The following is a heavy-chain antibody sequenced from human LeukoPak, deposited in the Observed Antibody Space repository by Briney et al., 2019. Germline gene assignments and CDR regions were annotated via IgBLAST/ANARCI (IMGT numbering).Heavy chain of an antibody. CDR3: AKDTRRGYSYGVFDY. D-gene: IGHD5-18*01. CDR1: RFIFSHYW. CDR2: IKQDGSEK. J-gene: IGHJ4*02. Sequence: GGSLRLSCVASRFIFSHYWMSWVRQAPGKGLEWVANIKQDGSEKYYVDSLKGRFTISRDNAKNSLYLKMNSLRAEDTALYYCAKDTRRGYSYGVFDYWGQGTLVTVSS. V-gene: IGHV3-7*03.